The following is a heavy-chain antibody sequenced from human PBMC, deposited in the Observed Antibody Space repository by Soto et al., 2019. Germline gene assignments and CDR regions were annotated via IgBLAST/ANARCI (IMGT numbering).Heavy chain of an antibody. D-gene: IGHD2-21*02. Sequence: QVQLVQSGAEVRKPGSSVKVSCKASGGTFNNSAISWVRQAPGQGLEWMGGIIPIFDTAIYARKFQGRVTITADESTSTAYMELSSLKSEDTAVYYCANDNGDRKYSGYGMDVWGQVTTVTVSS. CDR3: ANDNGDRKYSGYGMDV. CDR1: GGTFNNSA. V-gene: IGHV1-69*01. J-gene: IGHJ6*02. CDR2: IIPIFDTA.